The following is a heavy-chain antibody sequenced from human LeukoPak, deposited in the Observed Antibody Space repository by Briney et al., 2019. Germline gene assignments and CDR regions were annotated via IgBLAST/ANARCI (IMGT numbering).Heavy chain of an antibody. V-gene: IGHV4-39*01. CDR3: ARRYGSGSYFDY. CDR1: GGSISSSTYY. J-gene: IGHJ4*02. D-gene: IGHD3-10*01. CDR2: IHYSGGT. Sequence: SETLSLTCTVSGGSISSSTYYWDWIRQPPGKGLEYLGSIHYSGGTYYNPSLKSRVTISVDTSKNQFSLRLSSVTASDTAVYYCARRYGSGSYFDYWGQGTLVTVSS.